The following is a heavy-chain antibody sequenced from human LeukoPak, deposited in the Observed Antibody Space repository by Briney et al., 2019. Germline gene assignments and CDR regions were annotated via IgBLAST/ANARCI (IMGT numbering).Heavy chain of an antibody. Sequence: GGSLRLSCAASGFTFSSYAMTWVRQAPGKVLEWVSAISGGGTFTYYADSVKGRFGISRDNSKNTLYLQMHSLRAEDTAVYYCANIVVVTAIPADYWGQGTLVTVSS. CDR3: ANIVVVTAIPADY. V-gene: IGHV3-23*01. CDR2: ISGGGTFT. CDR1: GFTFSSYA. J-gene: IGHJ4*02. D-gene: IGHD2-21*02.